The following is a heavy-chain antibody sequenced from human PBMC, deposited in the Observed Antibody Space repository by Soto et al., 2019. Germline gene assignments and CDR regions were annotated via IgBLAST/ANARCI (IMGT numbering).Heavy chain of an antibody. CDR3: AREGGVAWFDP. J-gene: IGHJ5*02. CDR1: GGSISSSSHF. CDR2: IYYSGST. D-gene: IGHD2-15*01. V-gene: IGHV4-39*02. Sequence: ETLSLTCTVSGGSISSSSHFWGWIRQPPGKGLEGIGRIYYSGSTYYNPSLKSRVTISVDSSKNQFSLKVNSVTAADTAVFYCAREGGVAWFDPWGQGTLVTVSS.